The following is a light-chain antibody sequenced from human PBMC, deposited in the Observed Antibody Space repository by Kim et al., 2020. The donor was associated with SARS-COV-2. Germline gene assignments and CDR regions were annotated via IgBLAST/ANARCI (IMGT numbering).Light chain of an antibody. CDR1: QSISSY. J-gene: IGKJ4*01. CDR2: AAS. CDR3: QQSYSTPLT. V-gene: IGKV1-39*01. Sequence: DIQMTQSPSSLSASVGDRVTITCRASQSISSYLNWHQQKQGKAPKFLIHAASSLQSGVPSRFSGSGSGTDFTLTISSLQPEDFAIYYCQQSYSTPLTFGGGTKLEI.